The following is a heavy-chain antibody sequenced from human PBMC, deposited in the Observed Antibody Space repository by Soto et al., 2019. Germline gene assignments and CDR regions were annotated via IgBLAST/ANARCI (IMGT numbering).Heavy chain of an antibody. Sequence: EVQLVESGGGLVQPGGSLRLSCAASGFTVSSNYMSWVRQAPGKGLEWVSVIYSGGSTYYADSVKGRFTISGDNSKNTLYLQMNSLRGEGLGVYYCARWGGGFDYWGQGTLVTVSS. CDR2: IYSGGST. CDR3: ARWGGGFDY. J-gene: IGHJ4*02. CDR1: GFTVSSNY. D-gene: IGHD3-16*01. V-gene: IGHV3-66*01.